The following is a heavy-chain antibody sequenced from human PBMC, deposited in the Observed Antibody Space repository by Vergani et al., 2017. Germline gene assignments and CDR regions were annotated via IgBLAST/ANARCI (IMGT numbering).Heavy chain of an antibody. CDR1: GFTLSNYD. V-gene: IGHV3-30*02. CDR3: AKHFRGWSIDY. J-gene: IGHJ4*02. Sequence: QVQLVESGGGVVQRGGSLRLSCATSGFTLSNYDMPWIRQGPGKGLEFVAFIQFDGSNQYYADSVKGRFTLSRDFSKNTLYLKMNSLRTDDTATYYCAKHFRGWSIDYWCQGTKVIVSS. D-gene: IGHD3-3*01. CDR2: IQFDGSNQ.